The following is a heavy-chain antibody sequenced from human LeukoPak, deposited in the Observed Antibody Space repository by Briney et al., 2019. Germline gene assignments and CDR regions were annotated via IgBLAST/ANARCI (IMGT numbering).Heavy chain of an antibody. J-gene: IGHJ4*02. CDR2: IYYSGST. CDR1: GGSISSSSYY. CDR3: ARRGTYYDFWSSMGALGYFDY. D-gene: IGHD3-3*01. Sequence: PSETLSLTCTVSGGSISSSSYYWGWIRQPPGKGLEWIGSIYYSGSTYYNPSLKSRVTISVDTSKNQFSLKLSSVTAADTAVYYCARRGTYYDFWSSMGALGYFDYWGQGTLVTVSS. V-gene: IGHV4-39*01.